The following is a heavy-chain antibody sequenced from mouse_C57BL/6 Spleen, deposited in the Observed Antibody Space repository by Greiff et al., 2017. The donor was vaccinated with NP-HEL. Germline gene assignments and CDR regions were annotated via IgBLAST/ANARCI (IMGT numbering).Heavy chain of an antibody. CDR2: IYPGDGDT. J-gene: IGHJ3*01. D-gene: IGHD1-2*01. Sequence: QVQLQQSGPELVKPGASVKTSCKASGYAFSSSWMNWVKQRPGKGLEWIGRIYPGDGDTNYNGKFKGKATLTADKSSSTAYMQLSSLTSEDSAVYFCARDGGLLRPFAYWGQGTLVTVSA. V-gene: IGHV1-82*01. CDR1: GYAFSSSW. CDR3: ARDGGLLRPFAY.